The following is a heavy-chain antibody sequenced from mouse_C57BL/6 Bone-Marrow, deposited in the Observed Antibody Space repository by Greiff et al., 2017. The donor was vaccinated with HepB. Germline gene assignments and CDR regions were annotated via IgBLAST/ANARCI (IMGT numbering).Heavy chain of an antibody. D-gene: IGHD2-2*01. CDR1: GYTFTGYW. CDR2: ILPGSGST. CDR3: ARGSFDYGYDGFAY. J-gene: IGHJ3*01. Sequence: QVQLQQSGAELVKPGASVKLSCKATGYTFTGYWIEWVKQRPGHGLEWIGEILPGSGSTNYNEKFKGKATFTADTSSNTAYMQLSSLTTEDSAIYYCARGSFDYGYDGFAYWGQGTLVTVSA. V-gene: IGHV1-9*01.